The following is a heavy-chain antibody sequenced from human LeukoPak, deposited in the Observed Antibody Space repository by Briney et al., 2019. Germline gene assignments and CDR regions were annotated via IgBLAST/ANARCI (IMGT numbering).Heavy chain of an antibody. CDR3: VRIPEGQTAYFDY. CDR2: IYHSGRT. Sequence: PSETLSLTCAVSGHSISSGYFWGWIRQPPGKGLEWIGSIYHSGRTYYSPSLKSRVTISVDTSKNQFSLRLNSVTAADTAVYYCVRIPEGQTAYFDYWGQGTLVTVSS. V-gene: IGHV4-38-2*01. CDR1: GHSISSGYF. J-gene: IGHJ4*02. D-gene: IGHD2-21*02.